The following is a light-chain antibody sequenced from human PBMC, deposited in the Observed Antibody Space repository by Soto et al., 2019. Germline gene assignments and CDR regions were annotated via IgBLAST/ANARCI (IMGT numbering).Light chain of an antibody. CDR1: SSNIGGNS. Sequence: QSVMTQPPSVSAAPGQKVTISCSGSSSNIGGNSVSWYQQLPGTAPKLLIYDDNKRPSGIPDRFSGSKSGTSATLGITGFQTGDEADYYCAAWDDSLNGYVFGTGTQLTVL. CDR3: AAWDDSLNGYV. CDR2: DDN. J-gene: IGLJ1*01. V-gene: IGLV1-51*01.